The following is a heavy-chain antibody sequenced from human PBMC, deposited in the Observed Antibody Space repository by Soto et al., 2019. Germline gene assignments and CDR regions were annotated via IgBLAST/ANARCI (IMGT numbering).Heavy chain of an antibody. CDR2: ISSSAGTI. Sequence: VGSLRLSCVASGFTFSDYYMSWIRQAPGKGLEWISSISSSAGTIYYGDSVKGRFTISRDNAKNSLFLQVNSLRAEDTAVYYCARDRLANVWGQGTTVTVSS. V-gene: IGHV3-11*01. J-gene: IGHJ6*02. CDR1: GFTFSDYY. D-gene: IGHD6-19*01. CDR3: ARDRLANV.